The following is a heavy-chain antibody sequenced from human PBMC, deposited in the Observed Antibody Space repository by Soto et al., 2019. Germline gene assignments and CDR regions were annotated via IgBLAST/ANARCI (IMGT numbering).Heavy chain of an antibody. CDR1: GFTVSSNY. CDR2: IYSGGST. J-gene: IGHJ6*03. Sequence: GSLRLSCAASGFTVSSNYMSWVGQAPGKGLEWASVIYSGGSTYYADSVKGRFTISRDNSKNTLYLQMNSLRAEDTAVYYCAREEVTTYGYYYYYMDVWGKGTTVTVSS. V-gene: IGHV3-66*01. CDR3: AREEVTTYGYYYYYMDV. D-gene: IGHD4-17*01.